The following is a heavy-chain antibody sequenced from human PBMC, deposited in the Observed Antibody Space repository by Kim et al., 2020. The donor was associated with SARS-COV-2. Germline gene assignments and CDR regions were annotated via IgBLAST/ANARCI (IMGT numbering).Heavy chain of an antibody. CDR2: INHSGST. D-gene: IGHD1-26*01. CDR3: ATANIVGATQVDY. Sequence: SETLSLTCAVYGGSFSGYYWSWIRQPPGKGLEWIGEINHSGSTNYNPSLKSRVTISVDTSKNQFSLKLSSVTAADTAVYYCATANIVGATQVDYWGQGTL. J-gene: IGHJ4*02. CDR1: GGSFSGYY. V-gene: IGHV4-34*01.